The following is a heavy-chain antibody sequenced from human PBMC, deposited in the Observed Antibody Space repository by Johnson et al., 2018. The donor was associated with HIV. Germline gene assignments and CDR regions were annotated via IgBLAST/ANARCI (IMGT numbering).Heavy chain of an antibody. J-gene: IGHJ3*02. V-gene: IGHV3-23*01. Sequence: FTISRDNSENTLYLQMNSLRAEDTAVYYCAKGGGSGWSDAFDIWGQGTMVTVSS. D-gene: IGHD6-19*01. CDR3: AKGGGSGWSDAFDI.